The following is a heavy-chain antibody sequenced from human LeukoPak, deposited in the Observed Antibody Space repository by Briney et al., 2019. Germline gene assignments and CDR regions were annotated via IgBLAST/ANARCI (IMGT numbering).Heavy chain of an antibody. CDR1: GFTVSSNY. V-gene: IGHV3-21*01. CDR3: ASTLYGSGSYYDY. J-gene: IGHJ4*02. Sequence: PGGSLRLSCAASGFTVSSNYMNWVRQAPGKGLEWVSSISSSSSYIYYADSVKGRFTISRDNAKNSLYLQMNSLRAEDTAVYYCASTLYGSGSYYDYWGQGTLVTVSS. D-gene: IGHD3-10*01. CDR2: ISSSSSYI.